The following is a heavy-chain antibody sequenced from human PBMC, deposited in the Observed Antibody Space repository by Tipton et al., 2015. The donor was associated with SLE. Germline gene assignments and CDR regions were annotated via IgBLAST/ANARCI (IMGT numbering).Heavy chain of an antibody. D-gene: IGHD5-12*01. CDR2: IYYSGST. CDR3: ARRLTRYSGYDYFDY. J-gene: IGHJ4*02. Sequence: TLSLTCTVSGGSISSYYWSWIRQPPGKGLEWIGYIYYSGSTNYNPSLKSRVTISVDTSKNQFSLKLSSVTAADTAVYYCARRLTRYSGYDYFDYWVQETLVTFFS. V-gene: IGHV4-59*08. CDR1: GGSISSYY.